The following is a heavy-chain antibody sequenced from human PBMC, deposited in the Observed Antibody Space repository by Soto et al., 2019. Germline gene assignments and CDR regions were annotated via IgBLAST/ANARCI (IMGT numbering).Heavy chain of an antibody. CDR2: IIPIFDKA. D-gene: IGHD1-1*01. CDR1: GDTFSTYG. CDR3: ASFGGRQLERLGVWDY. V-gene: IGHV1-69*01. J-gene: IGHJ4*02. Sequence: QVHLVQSGAEVTKPGSSVTVSCKTSGDTFSTYGFDWVRQAPGQSLEWMGGIIPIFDKANYAEEFQDRLTISADASTSTVYMQLSSLGSEDTAKYCWASFGGRQLERLGVWDYWGQGTLVTVFS.